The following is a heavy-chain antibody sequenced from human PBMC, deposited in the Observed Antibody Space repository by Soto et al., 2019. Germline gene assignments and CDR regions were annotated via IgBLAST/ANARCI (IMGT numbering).Heavy chain of an antibody. CDR1: GLTFSDVW. D-gene: IGHD1-1*01. Sequence: GGSLRLSCETSGLTFSDVWMTWVRQAPGKGLEWVGRIKSKPEDGTIDYAAPVKGRFTISRDDSKKTLYLQMKSLKPDDTGVYYCTTSNLGVDYWGPGTQVTVSS. CDR2: IKSKPEDGTI. CDR3: TTSNLGVDY. J-gene: IGHJ4*02. V-gene: IGHV3-15*01.